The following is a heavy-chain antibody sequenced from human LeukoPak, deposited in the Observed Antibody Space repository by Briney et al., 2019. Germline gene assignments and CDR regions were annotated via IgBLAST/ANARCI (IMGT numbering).Heavy chain of an antibody. CDR1: GFTFSSYG. CDR3: AKDRHVQLWLDY. Sequence: GGTLRLSCAASGFTFSSYGMSWVRQAPGKGLEWVSAISGSGGSTYYADSVKGRFTISRDNSKNTLYLQMNSLRAEDTAVYYCAKDRHVQLWLDYWGQGTLVTVSS. D-gene: IGHD5-18*01. J-gene: IGHJ4*02. CDR2: ISGSGGST. V-gene: IGHV3-23*01.